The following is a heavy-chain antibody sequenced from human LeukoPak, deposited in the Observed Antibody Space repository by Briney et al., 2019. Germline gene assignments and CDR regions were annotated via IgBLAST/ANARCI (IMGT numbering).Heavy chain of an antibody. V-gene: IGHV1-8*01. J-gene: IGHJ6*02. D-gene: IGHD3-3*01. Sequence: ASVKVSCKASGYTFTSYDINWVRQATGQGLEWMGWMNTNSGNTGYAQKFQGRVTMTRNTSISTAYMELSSLRSEDTAVYYCARGAFLLFLEWLYGMDVWGQGATVTVSS. CDR1: GYTFTSYD. CDR2: MNTNSGNT. CDR3: ARGAFLLFLEWLYGMDV.